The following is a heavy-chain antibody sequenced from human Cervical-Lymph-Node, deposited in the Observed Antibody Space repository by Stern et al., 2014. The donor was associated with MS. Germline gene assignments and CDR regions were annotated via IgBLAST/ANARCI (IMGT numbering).Heavy chain of an antibody. CDR3: ARGGVIYTQDRNDFDV. J-gene: IGHJ3*01. D-gene: IGHD2-21*01. CDR1: GGSISSGGSS. V-gene: IGHV4-30-2*01. CDR2: IFHHGNT. Sequence: VQLVQSGSGQAKPSQTLSLTCAVSGGSISSGGSSWNWIRQPPGKGLVWFGFIFHHGNTYYYPSPMGRFFLSVYTSRNQFALNLRSVTAADTAVYYCARGGVIYTQDRNDFDVWGQGTMVTVSS.